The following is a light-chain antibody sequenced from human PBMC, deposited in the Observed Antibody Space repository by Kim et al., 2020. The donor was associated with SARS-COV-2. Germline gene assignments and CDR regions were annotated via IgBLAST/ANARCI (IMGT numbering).Light chain of an antibody. J-gene: IGLJ2*01. CDR1: SLRSYY. Sequence: SSELTQDPAVSVALGQTVRITCQGDSLRSYYATWYQQKPGQAPILVFYGKNNRPSGIPDRFSGSSSGNTASLTITGTQAGDEADYYCNSRDSNDNVVFGGGTQLTVL. CDR3: NSRDSNDNVV. CDR2: GKN. V-gene: IGLV3-19*01.